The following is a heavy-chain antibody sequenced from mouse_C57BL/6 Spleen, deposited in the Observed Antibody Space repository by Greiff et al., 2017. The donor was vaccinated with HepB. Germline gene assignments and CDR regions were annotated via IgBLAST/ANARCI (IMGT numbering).Heavy chain of an antibody. V-gene: IGHV1-69*01. CDR3: ERGGGERAY. CDR2: IDPSDSYT. CDR1: GYTFTSYW. Sequence: QVQLQQPGAELVMPGASVKLSCKASGYTFTSYWMHWVKQRPGQGLEWIGEIDPSDSYTNYNQKFKGKSTLTVDKSSSTAYMQLSSLTSEDSAGYDWERGGGERAYWGQGTLVTVSA. J-gene: IGHJ3*01.